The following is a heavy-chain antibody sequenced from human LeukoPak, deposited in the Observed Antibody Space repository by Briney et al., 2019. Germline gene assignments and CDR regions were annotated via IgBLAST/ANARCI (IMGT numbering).Heavy chain of an antibody. D-gene: IGHD5-24*01. CDR3: ARGNVPSRWTQLGNYFDP. Sequence: GGSLRLSCAASGFTFSSYWMHWVRLAPGKGLVWVSRINSDGSSTSYGDSVKGRFTISRDNAKNTLYLQMNSLRAEDTAVYYCARGNVPSRWTQLGNYFDPWGQGTLVTVSS. CDR1: GFTFSSYW. CDR2: INSDGSST. V-gene: IGHV3-74*01. J-gene: IGHJ5*02.